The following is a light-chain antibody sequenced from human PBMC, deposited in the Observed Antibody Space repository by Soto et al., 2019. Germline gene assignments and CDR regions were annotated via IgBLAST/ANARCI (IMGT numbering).Light chain of an antibody. CDR2: ANN. CDR3: QSYDSSRRGV. Sequence: QAVLTQPPSVSGAPGQRVTISCTGSNSDIGAGYDVHWYQQLPGTAPKLVIYANNNRPSGVPDRFSASKSGTSASLAITGLQADEEADYYCQSYDSSRRGVFGTGTKLTVL. J-gene: IGLJ1*01. CDR1: NSDIGAGYD. V-gene: IGLV1-40*01.